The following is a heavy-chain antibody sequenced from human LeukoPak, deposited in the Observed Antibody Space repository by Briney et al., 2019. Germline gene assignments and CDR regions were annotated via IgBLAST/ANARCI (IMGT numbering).Heavy chain of an antibody. CDR1: GYSISSGYY. Sequence: PSETLSLTCAVSGYSISSGYYWGWTRQPPGKGLEWIGSIYHSGSTYYNPSLKSRVTISVDTSKNQFSLKLSSVTAADTAVYYCAREIVVVPAAMPGLCYMDVGGKGTTVTVSS. D-gene: IGHD2-2*01. J-gene: IGHJ6*03. V-gene: IGHV4-38-2*02. CDR2: IYHSGST. CDR3: AREIVVVPAAMPGLCYMDV.